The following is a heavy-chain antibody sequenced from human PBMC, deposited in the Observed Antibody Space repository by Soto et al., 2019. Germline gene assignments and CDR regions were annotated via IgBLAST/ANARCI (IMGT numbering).Heavy chain of an antibody. D-gene: IGHD7-27*01. Sequence: EVQLVESGGGLVQPGGSLRLSCAASGFIFSDHFMDWVRQAPGKGLEWVGRTRNKANSYSTEYAASVKGRFTVSRDESKNSLFLQMNTLQTEDTAVYFCARAPPIYTGTQTHWHFDLWGRGPLVSVSS. CDR3: ARAPPIYTGTQTHWHFDL. V-gene: IGHV3-72*01. CDR1: GFIFSDHF. J-gene: IGHJ2*01. CDR2: TRNKANSYST.